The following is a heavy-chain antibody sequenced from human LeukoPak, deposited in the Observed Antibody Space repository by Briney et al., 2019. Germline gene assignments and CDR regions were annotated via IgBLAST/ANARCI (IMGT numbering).Heavy chain of an antibody. CDR2: IYPGDSDT. Sequence: GESLKISCKGSGYSFASYWIGWVRQMPGKGLEWMGIIYPGDSDTRYSPSIQGQVTISADKSISTAYLQWSSLKASDTAIYYCARRASSWWFDYWGQGTLVTVSS. D-gene: IGHD6-13*01. V-gene: IGHV5-51*01. J-gene: IGHJ4*02. CDR3: ARRASSWWFDY. CDR1: GYSFASYW.